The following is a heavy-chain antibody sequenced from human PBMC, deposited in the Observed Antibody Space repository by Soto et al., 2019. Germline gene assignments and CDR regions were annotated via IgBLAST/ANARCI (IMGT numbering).Heavy chain of an antibody. Sequence: QLQLQESGSGLVKPLQTLSLTCSVSGASISSTGYSWTWIRQPPGKGLEWIGYIYHDESTFSNLSLKSRVSISLDRSKNHFSLRLSSMTAADAAVYYCARRPIASPPDYWGQGTLVTVSS. V-gene: IGHV4-30-2*01. CDR1: GASISSTGYS. CDR2: IYHDEST. D-gene: IGHD2-21*01. J-gene: IGHJ4*02. CDR3: ARRPIASPPDY.